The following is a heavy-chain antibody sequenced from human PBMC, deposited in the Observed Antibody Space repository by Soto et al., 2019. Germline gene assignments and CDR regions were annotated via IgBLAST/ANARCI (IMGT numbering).Heavy chain of an antibody. Sequence: SETLSLTCAVYGGSFSGYFWTWVRQAPGKGLEWIGEINHSGRTNPNPSLKSRISTSVDTSKNQFSLRLSSVTAADTAFYYCARGPRCINTSCSNDFYHFGLDVWGQGTSVTVSS. CDR2: INHSGRT. D-gene: IGHD2-2*01. V-gene: IGHV4-34*01. J-gene: IGHJ6*02. CDR1: GGSFSGYF. CDR3: ARGPRCINTSCSNDFYHFGLDV.